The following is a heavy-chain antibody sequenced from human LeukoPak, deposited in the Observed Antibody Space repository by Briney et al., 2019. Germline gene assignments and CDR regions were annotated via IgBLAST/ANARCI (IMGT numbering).Heavy chain of an antibody. V-gene: IGHV4-39*07. J-gene: IGHJ4*02. Sequence: SETLSLTCTVSGGSISSSSYYWGWIRQPPGKGLEWIGSIYYSGSTYYNPSLKSRVTMSVDTSKNQFSLKLSSVTAADTAVYYCARLSTVTTSFDYWGQGTLVTVSS. CDR1: GGSISSSSYY. CDR3: ARLSTVTTSFDY. D-gene: IGHD4-17*01. CDR2: IYYSGST.